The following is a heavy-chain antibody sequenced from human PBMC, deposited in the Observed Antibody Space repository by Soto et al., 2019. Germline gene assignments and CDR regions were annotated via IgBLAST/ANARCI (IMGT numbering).Heavy chain of an antibody. D-gene: IGHD6-19*01. CDR2: IYSGGST. J-gene: IGHJ6*02. CDR1: GFTVSSNY. CDR3: ARDPSSGWDYYYGMDV. Sequence: EVQLVETGGGLIQPGGSLRLSCAASGFTVSSNYMSWVRQAPGKGLEWVSVIYSGGSTYYADSVKGRFTISRDNSKNSLYLQMNSLRAEDTAVYYCARDPSSGWDYYYGMDVWGQGTTVTVSS. V-gene: IGHV3-53*02.